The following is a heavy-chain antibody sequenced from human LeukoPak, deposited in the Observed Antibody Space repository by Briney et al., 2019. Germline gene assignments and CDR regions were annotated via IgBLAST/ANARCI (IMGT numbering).Heavy chain of an antibody. J-gene: IGHJ4*02. CDR3: ARGIPHTFGLDY. D-gene: IGHD2-2*02. CDR2: ISGSSGAM. Sequence: GRSLRLSCAASGFSFSTYSMNWVRQPPGKGLEWVSSISGSSGAMYYADSLKGRFTISRDNARNSLYLQMHSLRAEDTAVYYCARGIPHTFGLDYWGQGTLVTVSS. CDR1: GFSFSTYS. V-gene: IGHV3-21*01.